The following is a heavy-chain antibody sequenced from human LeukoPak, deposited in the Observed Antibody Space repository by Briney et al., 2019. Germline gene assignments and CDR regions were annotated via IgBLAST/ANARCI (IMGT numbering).Heavy chain of an antibody. CDR2: IHYDGSNN. D-gene: IGHD6-13*01. V-gene: IGHV3-30*02. J-gene: IGHJ4*02. Sequence: PGGSLRLSCAASGFTFSSYAMHWVRQAPGKGLEWVAFIHYDGSNNYYADSVKGRFTISRDNSKNTLYLQMNTQRADDTAVYYCAKDHGSSDWYYFDYWGQGTLVTVSS. CDR3: AKDHGSSDWYYFDY. CDR1: GFTFSSYA.